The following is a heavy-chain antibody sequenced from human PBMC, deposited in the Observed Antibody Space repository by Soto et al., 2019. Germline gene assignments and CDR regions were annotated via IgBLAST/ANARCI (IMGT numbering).Heavy chain of an antibody. J-gene: IGHJ4*02. CDR2: ISGSGGST. V-gene: IGHV3-23*01. CDR1: GFTFSSYA. CDR3: AKDTIVYGDYDRSSQNDY. D-gene: IGHD4-17*01. Sequence: GGSLRLSCAASGFTFSSYAMSWVRQAPGKGLEWVSAISGSGGSTYYADSVKGRFTISRDNSKNTLYLQMNSLRAEDTAVYYCAKDTIVYGDYDRSSQNDYWGQGTLVTVSS.